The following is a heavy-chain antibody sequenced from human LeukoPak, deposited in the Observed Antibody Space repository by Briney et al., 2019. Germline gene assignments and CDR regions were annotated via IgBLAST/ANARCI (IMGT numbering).Heavy chain of an antibody. Sequence: SVKVSCKASGGTFSSYAISWVRQAPGQGLEWMGGIIPIFGTANYAQKFQGRVTITADESTSTAYMELSSLRSEDTAVYYCARVPRYSYGYHDAFDIWGQGTMVTVSS. CDR2: IIPIFGTA. D-gene: IGHD5-18*01. J-gene: IGHJ3*02. V-gene: IGHV1-69*01. CDR3: ARVPRYSYGYHDAFDI. CDR1: GGTFSSYA.